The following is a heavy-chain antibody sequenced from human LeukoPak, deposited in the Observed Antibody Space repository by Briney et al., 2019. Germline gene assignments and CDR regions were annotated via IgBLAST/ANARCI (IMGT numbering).Heavy chain of an antibody. CDR2: ISSSSSTI. CDR1: GFTFSSYS. CDR3: ARPPALWFGEFDAFDI. V-gene: IGHV3-48*01. Sequence: GGSLRLSCAASGFTFSSYSMNWVRQAPAKGLEWVSYISSSSSTIYYADSVKGRFTISRDNAKNSLYLQMNSLRAEDTAVYYCARPPALWFGEFDAFDIWGQGTMVTVSS. J-gene: IGHJ3*02. D-gene: IGHD3-10*01.